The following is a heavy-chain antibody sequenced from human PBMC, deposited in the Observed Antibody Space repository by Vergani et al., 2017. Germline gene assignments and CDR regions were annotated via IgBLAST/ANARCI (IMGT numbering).Heavy chain of an antibody. CDR2: IDPRYSYT. V-gene: IGHV5-10-1*03. J-gene: IGHJ3*02. D-gene: IGHD5-18*01. CDR1: GYSFNSYW. CDR3: ARHGGGYGYGYQDAFDI. Sequence: VQLVQSGADVKKPGESLRVSCKGSGYSFNSYWITWVRQMPGKGLEWMGRIDPRYSYTNYSPSFQGHVTISSDKSIRTAYLQWSSLKASDPAMYYCARHGGGYGYGYQDAFDIWGQGTVVTVSS.